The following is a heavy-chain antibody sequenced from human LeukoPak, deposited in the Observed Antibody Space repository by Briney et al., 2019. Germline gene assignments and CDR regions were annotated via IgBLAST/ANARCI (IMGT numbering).Heavy chain of an antibody. CDR2: ISDGGSTT. V-gene: IGHV3-74*01. CDR1: GSNFKTYW. Sequence: PGGSLRLSCAASGSNFKTYWMTWVRQAPGKGLVWVSRISDGGSTTTYADSVKGRFTISRDNAKNTLYLQMNGLRAEDTAVYYCSRSAYYDGSGNYYDYWGQGTLVTVSS. D-gene: IGHD3-22*01. CDR3: SRSAYYDGSGNYYDY. J-gene: IGHJ4*02.